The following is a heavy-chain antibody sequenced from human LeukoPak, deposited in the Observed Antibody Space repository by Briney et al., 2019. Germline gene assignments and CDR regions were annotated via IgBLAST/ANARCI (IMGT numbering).Heavy chain of an antibody. Sequence: GGSLRLSCTASGFAFRTYAMSWVRQAPGKGLEWVSAISNRGHGTYYADSVKGRFTISRDNSKNTLFLQMNTLRAEDTAVYYCARARGGGDDILTGYYSDFWGQGTLVTVSS. J-gene: IGHJ4*02. CDR1: GFAFRTYA. CDR2: ISNRGHGT. CDR3: ARARGGGDDILTGYYSDF. D-gene: IGHD3-9*01. V-gene: IGHV3-23*01.